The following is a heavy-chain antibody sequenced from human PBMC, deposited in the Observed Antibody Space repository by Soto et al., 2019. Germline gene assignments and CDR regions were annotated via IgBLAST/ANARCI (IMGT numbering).Heavy chain of an antibody. CDR3: AKGANWNDESSPSAFDI. D-gene: IGHD1-1*01. J-gene: IGHJ3*02. CDR1: GFTFDDYA. CDR2: ISWNSGSI. Sequence: EVQLVESGGGLVQPGRSLRLSCAASGFTFDDYAMHWVRQAPGKGLEWVSGISWNSGSIGYADSVKGRFTISRDNAKNSLYLQMNSLRAEDTALYYCAKGANWNDESSPSAFDIWGQGTMVTVSS. V-gene: IGHV3-9*01.